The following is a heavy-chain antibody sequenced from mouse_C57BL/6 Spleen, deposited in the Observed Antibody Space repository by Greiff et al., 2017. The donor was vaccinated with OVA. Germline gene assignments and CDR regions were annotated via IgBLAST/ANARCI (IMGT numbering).Heavy chain of an antibody. J-gene: IGHJ2*01. V-gene: IGHV2-4-1*01. D-gene: IGHD4-1*01. Sequence: VQLLESGPGLVQPSQSLSITCTVSGFSLTSYGVHWVRQSPGRGLEWLGVIWRGGSTDYNAAFISRLTISKDNSKSQVFFKINSPQADDTAIEYCARTDWAYWGQGTTLTVSA. CDR2: IWRGGST. CDR3: ARTDWAY. CDR1: GFSLTSYG.